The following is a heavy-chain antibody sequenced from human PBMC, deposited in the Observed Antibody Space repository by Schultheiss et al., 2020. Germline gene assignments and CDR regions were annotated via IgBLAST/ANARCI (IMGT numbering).Heavy chain of an antibody. D-gene: IGHD5-18*01. V-gene: IGHV4-59*01. J-gene: IGHJ6*02. CDR2: IYYSGST. CDR3: ASQRYTYGSVFYYYGVDV. CDR1: GGSISSYY. Sequence: SQTLSLTCTVSGGSISSYYGSWIRQPPGKGLEWIGYIYYSGSTNYNPSLKSRVTISVDTSKNQFSLKLSSVTAADTAVYYCASQRYTYGSVFYYYGVDVWGQGTTVTVSS.